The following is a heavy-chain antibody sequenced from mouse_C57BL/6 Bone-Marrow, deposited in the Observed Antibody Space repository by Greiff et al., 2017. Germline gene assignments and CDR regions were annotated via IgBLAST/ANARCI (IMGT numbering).Heavy chain of an antibody. V-gene: IGHV1-50*01. Sequence: VQLQQPGAELVKPGASVKLSCKASGYTFTSYWMQWVKQRPGQGLEWIGEIDLSDSYTNYNQKFKGKATLTVDTSSSTAYMQLSSLTSEDSAVYYCAIYFDYWGQGTTLTVSS. J-gene: IGHJ2*01. CDR3: AIYFDY. CDR2: IDLSDSYT. CDR1: GYTFTSYW.